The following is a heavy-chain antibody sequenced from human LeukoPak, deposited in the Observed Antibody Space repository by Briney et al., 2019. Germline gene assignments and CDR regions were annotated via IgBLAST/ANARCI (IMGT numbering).Heavy chain of an antibody. CDR2: IFQDGNRK. V-gene: IGHV3-30*04. CDR3: ARNHDMDV. J-gene: IGHJ6*02. Sequence: GRSLRLSCAASGFTFSSCAMQWARQAPGKGLEWVALIFQDGNRKHYADSVKGRFTISRDNSKNTLSLQMNNLRPEDTAVYYCARNHDMDVWGPGTTVTVSS. CDR1: GFTFSSCA.